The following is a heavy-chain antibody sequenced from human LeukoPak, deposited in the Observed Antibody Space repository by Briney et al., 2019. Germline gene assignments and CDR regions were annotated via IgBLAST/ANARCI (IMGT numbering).Heavy chain of an antibody. J-gene: IGHJ6*02. CDR2: MNPNSGNT. V-gene: IGHV1-8*01. CDR1: GYTFTSYD. Sequence: ASVKVSCKASGYTFTSYDINWVRQATGQGLEWMGWMNPNSGNTGCAQKFQGRVTMTRNTSISTAYMELSSLRSEDTAVYYCARGLGITQWLVLNYYYYGMDVWGQGTTVTVS. CDR3: ARGLGITQWLVLNYYYYGMDV. D-gene: IGHD6-19*01.